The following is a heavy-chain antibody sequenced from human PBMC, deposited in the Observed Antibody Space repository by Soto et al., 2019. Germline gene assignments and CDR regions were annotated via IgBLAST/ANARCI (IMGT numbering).Heavy chain of an antibody. V-gene: IGHV4-4*02. D-gene: IGHD1-1*01. J-gene: IGHJ4*02. Sequence: QVQLQESGPGLVKPSGTLSLTCAVSGGSISTSNWWSWVRQPPGKGLEWIGEVYHSGSTNYNPSFKSRVAMSVDKAKNQFSLKLNSVTAADTALYYCARPSTSGPRFDYWGQGSLVSVSS. CDR3: ARPSTSGPRFDY. CDR1: GGSISTSNW. CDR2: VYHSGST.